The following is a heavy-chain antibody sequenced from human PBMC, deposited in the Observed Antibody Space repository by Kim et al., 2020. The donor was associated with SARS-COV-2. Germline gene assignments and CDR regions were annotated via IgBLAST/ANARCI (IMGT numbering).Heavy chain of an antibody. D-gene: IGHD1-7*01. CDR1: GYTFTSYA. V-gene: IGHV7-4-1*02. CDR3: VRKGAYNWNYVRTYYYYMDV. Sequence: ASVKVSCKASGYTFTSYAMNWVRQAPGQGLDWMGWINTNTGNPTYAQGFTGRFVFSLDTSVSTAYLQISSLKAEDTAVYYCVRKGAYNWNYVRTYYYYMDVWGKGTTVTVSS. J-gene: IGHJ6*03. CDR2: INTNTGNP.